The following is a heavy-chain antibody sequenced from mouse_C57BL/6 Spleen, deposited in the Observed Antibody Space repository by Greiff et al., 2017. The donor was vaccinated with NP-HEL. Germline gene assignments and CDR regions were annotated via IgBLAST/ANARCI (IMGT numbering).Heavy chain of an antibody. CDR3: AREFETDYIDY. Sequence: VQLQQSGAELVKPGASVKISCKASGYAFSSYWMNWVKQRPGKGLEWIGQIYPGDGDTNYNGKFKGKATLTADKSSSTAYMQLSSLTSEDSAVYFRAREFETDYIDYWGQGTTLTVSS. J-gene: IGHJ2*01. V-gene: IGHV1-80*01. CDR2: IYPGDGDT. CDR1: GYAFSSYW.